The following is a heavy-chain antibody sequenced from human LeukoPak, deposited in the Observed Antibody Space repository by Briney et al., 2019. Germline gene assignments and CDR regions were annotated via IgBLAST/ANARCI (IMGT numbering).Heavy chain of an antibody. J-gene: IGHJ4*02. Sequence: ASETLSLTCTVSGGSISSGSYYWSWIRQPAGKGLEWIGRIYTSGSTNYNPSLKSRVTISVDTSKNQFSLKLSSVTAADTAVYYCARGPNYPSPSPFDYWGQGTLVTVSS. CDR3: ARGPNYPSPSPFDY. CDR2: IYTSGST. D-gene: IGHD5-24*01. V-gene: IGHV4-61*02. CDR1: GGSISSGSYY.